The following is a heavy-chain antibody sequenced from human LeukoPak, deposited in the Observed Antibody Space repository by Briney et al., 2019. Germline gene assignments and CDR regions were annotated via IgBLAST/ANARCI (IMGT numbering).Heavy chain of an antibody. CDR1: GFSFSTYT. Sequence: PGGSPRLSCAASGFSFSTYTMNWVRQAPGKGLEWVSSISTTDNYIYYADSVKGRFTISRDNAKNSLYLQMNSLRAEDTAVYYCGRYCSAASCRDIDYWGQGTLVTVSS. V-gene: IGHV3-21*01. CDR3: GRYCSAASCRDIDY. D-gene: IGHD2-15*01. J-gene: IGHJ4*02. CDR2: ISTTDNYI.